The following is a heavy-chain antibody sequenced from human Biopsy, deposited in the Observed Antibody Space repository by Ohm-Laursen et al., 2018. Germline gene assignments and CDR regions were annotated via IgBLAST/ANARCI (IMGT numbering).Heavy chain of an antibody. CDR2: VHYTGIT. J-gene: IGHJ2*01. D-gene: IGHD3-22*01. CDR1: GDSISSYY. CDR3: ARDRGYYSDRTVPGYFDL. V-gene: IGHV4-59*01. Sequence: PSQTLSFTCTVSGDSISSYYWGWIRQPPGKGLEWIGYVHYTGITDYNRSLQSRVTISVDTSKNHFSLRLRSVTPADTAIYYCARDRGYYSDRTVPGYFDLWGRGTLVTVSS.